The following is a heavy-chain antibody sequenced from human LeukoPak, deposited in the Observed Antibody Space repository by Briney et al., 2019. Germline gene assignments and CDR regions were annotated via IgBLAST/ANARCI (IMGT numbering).Heavy chain of an antibody. CDR1: GYSISSGYY. V-gene: IGHV4-38-2*02. J-gene: IGHJ6*03. CDR2: IYHSGST. Sequence: SETLSLTCTVSGYSISSGYYWGWIRQPPGKGLEWIGSIYHSGSTYYNPSLKSRVTISVDTSKNQFSLKLRSVTAADTAVYYCARRPPRGYYYYMDVWGKGTTVTISS. CDR3: ARRPPRGYYYYMDV.